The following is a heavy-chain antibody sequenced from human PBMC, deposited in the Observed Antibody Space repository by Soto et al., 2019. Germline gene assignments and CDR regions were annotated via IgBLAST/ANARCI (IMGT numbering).Heavy chain of an antibody. D-gene: IGHD5-18*01. CDR3: AKEVNTAMEDYYYGMDV. V-gene: IGHV3-23*01. CDR1: GFTFSSYA. J-gene: IGHJ6*02. CDR2: ISGSGGST. Sequence: EVQLLESGGGVVQPGGSLRLSCAASGFTFSSYAISWVRQAPGKRLELVSAISGSGGSTYYADSVNGRFTISRDNSKNTLYLQMNSRRAEDTAVYYCAKEVNTAMEDYYYGMDVWGQGTTVTVSS.